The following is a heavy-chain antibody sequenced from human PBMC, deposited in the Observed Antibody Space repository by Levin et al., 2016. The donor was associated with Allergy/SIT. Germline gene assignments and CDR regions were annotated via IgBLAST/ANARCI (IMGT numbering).Heavy chain of an antibody. D-gene: IGHD2-15*01. CDR1: GFTFSSYA. CDR3: ARASRISGGLIDAFDI. CDR2: ISYDGSNK. Sequence: GESLKISCAASGFTFSSYAMHWVRQAPGKGLEWVAVISYDGSNKYYADSVKGRFTISRDNSKNTLYLQMNSLRAEDTAVYYCARASRISGGLIDAFDIWGQGTMVTVSS. J-gene: IGHJ3*02. V-gene: IGHV3-30-3*01.